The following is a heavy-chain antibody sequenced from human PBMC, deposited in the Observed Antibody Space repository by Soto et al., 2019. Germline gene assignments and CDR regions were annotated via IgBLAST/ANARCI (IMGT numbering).Heavy chain of an antibody. J-gene: IGHJ2*01. D-gene: IGHD3-10*01. CDR3: ARRIITMVRGPPQKDWYFDL. V-gene: IGHV4-34*01. CDR2: INHSGST. CDR1: GGSFSGYY. Sequence: SETLSLTCAVYGGSFSGYYWSWIRQPPGKGLEWIGEINHSGSTNYNPSLKSRVTISVDTSKNQFSLKLSSVTAADTAVYYCARRIITMVRGPPQKDWYFDLGGRGTLVTVSS.